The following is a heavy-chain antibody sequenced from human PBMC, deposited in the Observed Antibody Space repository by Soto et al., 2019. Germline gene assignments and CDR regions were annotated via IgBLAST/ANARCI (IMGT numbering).Heavy chain of an antibody. J-gene: IGHJ3*01. D-gene: IGHD2-2*01. CDR1: GLTFSNAW. CDR3: TTLTSCPWCPDPFDV. Sequence: EVQLVESGGGLVKPGGSLRLSCAASGLTFSNAWMTWVRQAPGKGLEWLGRIKSKADGGTADYASPVKGRFAISRDDSKSTLYLQMSGLTTEDTAVYYCTTLTSCPWCPDPFDVWGQGTRVTVSS. CDR2: IKSKADGGTA. V-gene: IGHV3-15*01.